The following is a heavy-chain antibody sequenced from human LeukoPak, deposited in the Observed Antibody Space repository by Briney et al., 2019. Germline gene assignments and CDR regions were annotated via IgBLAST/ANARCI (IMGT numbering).Heavy chain of an antibody. CDR2: IYYSGST. Sequence: SETLSLTCTVSGGSISSGDYYWSWIRQPPGKGLEWIGYIYYSGSTYYNPSLKSRVTISVDTSKNQFSLKLSSVTAADTAVYYCARGGYSYAPYGMDVWGQATTVTVSS. V-gene: IGHV4-30-4*01. J-gene: IGHJ6*02. D-gene: IGHD5-18*01. CDR1: GGSISSGDYY. CDR3: ARGGYSYAPYGMDV.